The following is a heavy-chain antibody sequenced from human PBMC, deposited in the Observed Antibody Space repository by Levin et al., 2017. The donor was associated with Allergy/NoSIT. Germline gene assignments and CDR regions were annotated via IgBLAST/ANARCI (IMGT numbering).Heavy chain of an antibody. CDR1: GGSISSYY. V-gene: IGHV4-59*01. CDR2: IYYSGST. CDR3: ARGYYNLAAFDI. Sequence: PSETLSLTCTVSGGSISSYYWSWIRQPPGKGLEWIGYIYYSGSTNYNPSLKSRVTISVDTSKNQFSLKLSSVTAADTAVYYCARGYYNLAAFDIWGQGTMVTVSS. D-gene: IGHD5-24*01. J-gene: IGHJ3*02.